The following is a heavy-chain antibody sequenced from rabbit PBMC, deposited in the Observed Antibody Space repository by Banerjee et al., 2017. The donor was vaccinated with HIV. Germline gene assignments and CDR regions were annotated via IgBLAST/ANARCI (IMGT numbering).Heavy chain of an antibody. CDR2: INTGSGST. V-gene: IGHV1S40*01. D-gene: IGHD1-1*01. Sequence: QSLQESGGGLFQPGGSLALSCKASGFIFSDNYVMCWVRQAPGKGLEWIACINTGSGSTYYASWAKGRFTISKTSTTVTLQMTSLTAADTATYFCARAPYTSGSGYSIGDLWGPGTLVTVS. CDR3: ARAPYTSGSGYSIGDL. CDR1: GFIFSDNYV. J-gene: IGHJ4*01.